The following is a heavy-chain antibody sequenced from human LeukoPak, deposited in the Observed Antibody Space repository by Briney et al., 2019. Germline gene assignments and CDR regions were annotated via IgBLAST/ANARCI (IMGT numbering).Heavy chain of an antibody. Sequence: GGSLRLSCAASGFTFSSYSMNWVRQAPGKGLEWVSSISSSSSYIYYADSVKGRFTISRDNAKNSLYLQMNSLRAEDTAVYYCATYYDSAGFDFDYWGQGTLVTVSS. CDR1: GFTFSSYS. J-gene: IGHJ4*02. V-gene: IGHV3-21*01. CDR2: ISSSSSYI. CDR3: ATYYDSAGFDFDY. D-gene: IGHD3-22*01.